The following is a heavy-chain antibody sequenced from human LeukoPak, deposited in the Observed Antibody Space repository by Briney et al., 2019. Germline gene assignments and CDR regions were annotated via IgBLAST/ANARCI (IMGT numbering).Heavy chain of an antibody. Sequence: GGSLRLSCAASGFTFSDHHMDWVRQAPGEGLEWVARIRNKANRYTTEYAATVKGRFTISRDDSENSLYLQMDSLKTEDTAVYYCARSPLGIAPFDYWGQGTLVTVSS. V-gene: IGHV3-72*01. J-gene: IGHJ4*02. CDR3: ARSPLGIAPFDY. CDR1: GFTFSDHH. CDR2: IRNKANRYTT. D-gene: IGHD7-27*01.